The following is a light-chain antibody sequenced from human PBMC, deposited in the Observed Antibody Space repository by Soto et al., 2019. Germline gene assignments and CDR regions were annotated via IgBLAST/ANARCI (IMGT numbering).Light chain of an antibody. CDR1: QSIRNNY. J-gene: IGKJ2*01. CDR2: GAS. V-gene: IGKV3-20*01. CDR3: QQYGDSPYT. Sequence: EIVLTQSPGTLSLSPGERATLSCRASQSIRNNYLAWYQQKPGQAPGLLIYGASSRATVIPDRFTGRGSGTDFTLTISRLEPEDFAVYYCQQYGDSPYTFGQGTNLEIK.